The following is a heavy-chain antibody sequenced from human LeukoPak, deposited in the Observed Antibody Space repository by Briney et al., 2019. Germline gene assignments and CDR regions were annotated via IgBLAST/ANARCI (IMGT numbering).Heavy chain of an antibody. V-gene: IGHV3-30*03. CDR2: ISHDGTNI. Sequence: GRSLRLSCAASGFTFSSYGMHWVRQAPGKGLEWVAAISHDGTNIHYAESVKGRFTISRDNSKNMLYLQMNSLRAEDTALYYCAETGPIDFWGQGTLVTVSS. CDR3: AETGPIDF. D-gene: IGHD3-9*01. J-gene: IGHJ4*02. CDR1: GFTFSSYG.